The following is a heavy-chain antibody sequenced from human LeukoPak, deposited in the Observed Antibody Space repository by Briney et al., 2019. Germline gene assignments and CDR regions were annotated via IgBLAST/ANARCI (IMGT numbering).Heavy chain of an antibody. V-gene: IGHV4-59*01. Sequence: PSETLSLTCTVSGGSICSYYWSWIRQPPGKGLEWIGYIYYSGSTNYNPSLKSRVTISVDTSKNQSSLKLSSVTAADTAVYYCARTRRNSIYCSSTSCLFYYFDYWGQGTLVTVSS. CDR3: ARTRRNSIYCSSTSCLFYYFDY. CDR2: IYYSGST. D-gene: IGHD2-2*01. CDR1: GGSICSYY. J-gene: IGHJ4*02.